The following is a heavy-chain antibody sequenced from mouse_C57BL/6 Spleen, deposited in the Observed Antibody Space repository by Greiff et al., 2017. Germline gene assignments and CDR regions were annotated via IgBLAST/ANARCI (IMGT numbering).Heavy chain of an antibody. J-gene: IGHJ2*01. CDR1: GFTFSDYY. V-gene: IGHV5-16*01. CDR2: INYDGSST. D-gene: IGHD2-2*01. CDR3: ARGYYGYDFDY. Sequence: EVKLVESEGGLVQPGSSMKLSCTSSGFTFSDYYMAWVRQVPEKGLEWVANINYDGSSTYYLDSLKSRFIISRDNAKNSLYLQMSSLKSEDTATYYCARGYYGYDFDYWGQGTTLTVSS.